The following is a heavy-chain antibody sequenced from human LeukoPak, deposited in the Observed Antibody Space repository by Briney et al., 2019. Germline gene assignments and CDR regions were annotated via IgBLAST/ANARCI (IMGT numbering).Heavy chain of an antibody. CDR3: ARGGFREFDS. J-gene: IGHJ4*02. CDR2: IYYSGST. CDR1: GGSISRSSYY. V-gene: IGHV4-39*07. Sequence: PSETLSLTCTVSGGSISRSSYYWGWIRQPPGKGLEWIGSIYYSGSTNYNPSLKSRVTISVDTSKNQFSLKLSSVTAADTAVYYCARGGFREFDSWGQGTLVIVSS. D-gene: IGHD3-10*01.